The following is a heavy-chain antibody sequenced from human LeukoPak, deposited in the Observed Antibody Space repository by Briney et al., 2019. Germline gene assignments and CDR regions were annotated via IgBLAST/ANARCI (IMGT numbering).Heavy chain of an antibody. CDR3: ARGLYSSGWYPYYYYGMDV. D-gene: IGHD6-19*01. CDR2: IYYSGST. J-gene: IGHJ6*02. V-gene: IGHV4-59*01. CDR1: GGSISSYY. Sequence: SETLSLTCTVSGGSISSYYWSWIRQPPGKGLEWIGYIYYSGSTNYNPSLKSRVTISVDTSKNQFSLKLSSVTAADTAVYYCARGLYSSGWYPYYYYGMDVWGQGTTVTVSS.